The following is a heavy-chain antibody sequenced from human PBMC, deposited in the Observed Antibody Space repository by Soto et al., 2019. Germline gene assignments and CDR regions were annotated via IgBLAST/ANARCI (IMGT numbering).Heavy chain of an antibody. Sequence: QVQLMQSGAEVKKPGASVKVSCKASGYTFTSYYMHWVRQAPGQGLEWMGGIIPIFGTANYAQKFQGRVTITADESTSTAYMELSSLRSEDTAVYYCARGWLRPNPNGYYYYGMDVWGQGTTVTVSS. V-gene: IGHV1-69*01. CDR1: GYTFTSYY. J-gene: IGHJ6*02. D-gene: IGHD5-12*01. CDR2: IIPIFGTA. CDR3: ARGWLRPNPNGYYYYGMDV.